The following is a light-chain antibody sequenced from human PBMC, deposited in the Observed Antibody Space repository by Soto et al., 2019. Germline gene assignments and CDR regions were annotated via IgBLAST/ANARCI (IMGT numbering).Light chain of an antibody. CDR1: SRDVGGYHY. CDR3: SAYAGRNNVGV. V-gene: IGLV2-8*01. J-gene: IGLJ1*01. CDR2: EVS. Sequence: QSVLTQPPSASGSPGKSVTISCAGTSRDVGGYHYVSWYQHHPGKAPKLIIYEVSKQPSGVPDRFSASKSGNTASLTVSGLQAEDEADYYCSAYAGRNNVGVFGTGTKVNVL.